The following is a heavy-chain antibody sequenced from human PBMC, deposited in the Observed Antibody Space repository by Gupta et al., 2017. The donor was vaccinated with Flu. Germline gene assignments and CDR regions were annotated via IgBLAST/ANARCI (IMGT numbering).Heavy chain of an antibody. Sequence: QVHLVQSGAEMKKPGSSVKVSCRPPGVTFSSYAITWVRQAPGQGLEWMGGILPISGTPNYAQRFRGRVTLTADESTSTAYMELNSLRPEDTAVYYCARKGGGQCSGGNCYSLDFWGQGSLVTVSS. J-gene: IGHJ4*02. CDR3: ARKGGGQCSGGNCYSLDF. D-gene: IGHD2-15*01. CDR1: GVTFSSYA. V-gene: IGHV1-69*01. CDR2: ILPISGTP.